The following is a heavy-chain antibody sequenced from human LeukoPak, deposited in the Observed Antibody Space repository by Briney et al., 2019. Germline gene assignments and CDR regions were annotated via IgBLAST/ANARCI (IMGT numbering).Heavy chain of an antibody. D-gene: IGHD2-15*01. Sequence: GGSLRLSCAASGFTFSSYWMSWVRQAPGKGLEWVANIKQDGSEKYYVDSVKGRFTISRDNAKNSLYLQMNSLRAEDTAVYYCARDLIVSLVDKTYYYYYGMDVWGQGTTVTVSS. J-gene: IGHJ6*02. V-gene: IGHV3-7*01. CDR3: ARDLIVSLVDKTYYYYYGMDV. CDR2: IKQDGSEK. CDR1: GFTFSSYW.